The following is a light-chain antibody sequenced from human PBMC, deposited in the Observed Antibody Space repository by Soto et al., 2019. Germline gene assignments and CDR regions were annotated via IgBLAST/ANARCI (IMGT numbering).Light chain of an antibody. CDR2: EAT. CDR1: SNDVGRYNL. J-gene: IGLJ3*02. Sequence: QSALTQPASVSGSPEQSITISCTGTSNDVGRYNLVSWYQQHPGKAPKGMNYEATKRPSGVSNRFSGSKSGNTASLTISGLQAEDEADYYCCAYAGSGAVVFGGGTKLTVL. CDR3: CAYAGSGAVV. V-gene: IGLV2-23*01.